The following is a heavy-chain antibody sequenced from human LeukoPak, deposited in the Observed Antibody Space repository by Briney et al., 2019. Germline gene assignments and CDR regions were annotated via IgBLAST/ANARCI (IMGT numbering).Heavy chain of an antibody. Sequence: SETLSLTCTVSGGSISSDYWSWIRQPPGKGLEWIGYIYYRGSTNYNPSLESRVTISVDTSKNQFSLKLSSVTAADTAVYYCARLSGYSSGHYYSDYWGQGTLVTVSS. V-gene: IGHV4-59*01. D-gene: IGHD3-22*01. CDR1: GGSISSDY. J-gene: IGHJ4*02. CDR2: IYYRGST. CDR3: ARLSGYSSGHYYSDY.